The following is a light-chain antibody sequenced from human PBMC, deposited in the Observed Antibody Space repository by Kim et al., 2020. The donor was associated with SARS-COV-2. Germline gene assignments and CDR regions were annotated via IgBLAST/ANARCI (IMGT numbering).Light chain of an antibody. CDR3: HQSSTLPYS. J-gene: IGKJ2*03. Sequence: SVTPREKVTISCRASQGIGRSLLWYQQRPDQSPKVLIKYASRSFTGVPSGFSGSGSGTDFTLTINGLEAEDAATYFCHQSSTLPYSFGQGTKLEIK. CDR2: YAS. V-gene: IGKV6-21*01. CDR1: QGIGRS.